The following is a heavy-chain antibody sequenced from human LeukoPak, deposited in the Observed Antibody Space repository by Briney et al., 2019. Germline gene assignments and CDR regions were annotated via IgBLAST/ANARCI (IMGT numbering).Heavy chain of an antibody. CDR1: GLTFSNYA. Sequence: GGSLRLSCVASGLTFSNYAMNWVRQAPGKGLDWISTISVGHSTNYADSVKGRFTISRDNSKNTLYLQMNSLRAEDTAVYYCAKSMGYYFDYWGQGTLVTVSS. J-gene: IGHJ4*02. CDR2: ISVGHST. V-gene: IGHV3-23*01. D-gene: IGHD2-8*01. CDR3: AKSMGYYFDY.